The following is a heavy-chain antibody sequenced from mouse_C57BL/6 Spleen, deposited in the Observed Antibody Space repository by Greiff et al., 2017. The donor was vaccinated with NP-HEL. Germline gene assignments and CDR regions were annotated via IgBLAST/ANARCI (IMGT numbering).Heavy chain of an antibody. D-gene: IGHD1-1*01. V-gene: IGHV5-4*01. J-gene: IGHJ3*01. CDR1: GFTFSSYA. Sequence: DVKLVESGGGLVKPGGSLKLSCAASGFTFSSYAMSWVRQTPEKRLEWVATISDGGSYTYYPDNVKGRFTISRDNAKNNLYLQMSHLKSEDTAMYYCAREDYCGSPFAYWGQGTLVTVSA. CDR3: AREDYCGSPFAY. CDR2: ISDGGSYT.